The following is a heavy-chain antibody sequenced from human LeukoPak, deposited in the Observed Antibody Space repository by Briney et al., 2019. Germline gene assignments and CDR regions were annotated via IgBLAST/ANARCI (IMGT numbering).Heavy chain of an antibody. D-gene: IGHD3-22*01. V-gene: IGHV4-39*01. J-gene: IGHJ4*02. Sequence: SETLSLTCTVSGGSISSSSYYWGWIRQPPGKGLEWIGSIYYSGSTYYKPSLKSRVTISVDTSKNQFSLKLSSVTAADTAVYYCARPNYDSSGLTDYWGQGTLVTVSS. CDR1: GGSISSSSYY. CDR3: ARPNYDSSGLTDY. CDR2: IYYSGST.